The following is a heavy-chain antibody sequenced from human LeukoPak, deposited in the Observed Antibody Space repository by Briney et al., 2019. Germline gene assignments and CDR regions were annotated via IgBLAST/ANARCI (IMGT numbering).Heavy chain of an antibody. V-gene: IGHV1-8*01. CDR3: ATSIAGLTYDEHFQH. CDR1: GYTFTSYD. D-gene: IGHD1-26*01. J-gene: IGHJ1*01. CDR2: MNPNSGNT. Sequence: ASVKVSCKASGYTFTSYDINWVRQATGQGLEWMGWMNPNSGNTGYAQKFQGRVTMTRNTSISTAYMELSSLRSEDTAVYYCATSIAGLTYDEHFQHWGQGTLVTVSS.